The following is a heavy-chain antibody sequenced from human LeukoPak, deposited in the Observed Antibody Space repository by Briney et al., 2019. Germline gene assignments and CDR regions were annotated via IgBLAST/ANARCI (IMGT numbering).Heavy chain of an antibody. CDR1: GFTFSSYN. V-gene: IGHV3-48*02. J-gene: IGHJ4*02. CDR3: ARGAAGYVGASSFDY. D-gene: IGHD1-26*01. CDR2: ITSSGTAI. Sequence: GGSLRLSCAASGFTFSSYNMNWVRQPPGKGLEWVSYITSSGTAIYYADSVKGRFTISRDNAKNSLYLQMNSLRDEDTAVYYCARGAAGYVGASSFDYWGQGTLVTVSS.